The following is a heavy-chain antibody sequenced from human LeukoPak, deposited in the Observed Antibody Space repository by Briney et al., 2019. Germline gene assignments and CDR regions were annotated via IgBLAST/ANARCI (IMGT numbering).Heavy chain of an antibody. CDR2: VRTKANSYVT. V-gene: IGHV3-73*01. CDR3: TSSSSYNWFDP. CDR1: GFTFSDSA. D-gene: IGHD6-13*01. Sequence: GGSLRLSCAASGFTFSDSAMHWVRQASGKGLEWVGRVRTKANSYVTAYAASVKGRFTISRDDSKNTAYLEMNSLKTEDTAVYYCTSSSSYNWFDPWGQGTLVTVSS. J-gene: IGHJ5*02.